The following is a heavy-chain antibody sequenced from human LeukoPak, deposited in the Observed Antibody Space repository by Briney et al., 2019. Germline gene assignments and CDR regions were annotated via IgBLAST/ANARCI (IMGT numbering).Heavy chain of an antibody. Sequence: ASVKVSCKASGYAFTGYYMHWVRQAPGQGLEWMGWINPNSGGTNYAQKFQGRVTMTRDTSISTAYMELSRLRSDDTAVYYCARDRPSGYSYGYYYYGMDVWGQGTTVTVSS. CDR1: GYAFTGYY. D-gene: IGHD5-18*01. CDR3: ARDRPSGYSYGYYYYGMDV. J-gene: IGHJ6*02. V-gene: IGHV1-2*02. CDR2: INPNSGGT.